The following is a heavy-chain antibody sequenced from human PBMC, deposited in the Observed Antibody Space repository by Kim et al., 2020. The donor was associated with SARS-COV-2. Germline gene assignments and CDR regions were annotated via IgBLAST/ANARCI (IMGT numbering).Heavy chain of an antibody. CDR3: AKDVSRVEDYGDYYWGPHHYYYYGMDV. V-gene: IGHV3-33*06. CDR2: IWYDGSNK. D-gene: IGHD4-17*01. J-gene: IGHJ6*02. CDR1: GFTFSSYG. Sequence: GGSLRLSCAASGFTFSSYGMHWVRQAPGKGLEWVAVIWYDGSNKYYADSVKGRFTISRDNSKNTLYLQMNSLRAEDTAVYYCAKDVSRVEDYGDYYWGPHHYYYYGMDVWGQGTTVTVSS.